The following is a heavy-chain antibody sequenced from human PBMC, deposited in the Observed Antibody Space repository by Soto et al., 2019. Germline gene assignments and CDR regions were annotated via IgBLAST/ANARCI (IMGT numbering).Heavy chain of an antibody. Sequence: PSETLSLTCAVSGDSITSSNWWSWVRQAPGKGLEWIREIYHSGATTYNPSLKSRATISVDPSNNHFSLKLTSVTAADTAVYFCARDLGTGTDYWGRGTLVTVSS. CDR1: GDSITSSNW. CDR3: ARDLGTGTDY. D-gene: IGHD1-1*01. CDR2: IYHSGAT. J-gene: IGHJ4*02. V-gene: IGHV4-4*02.